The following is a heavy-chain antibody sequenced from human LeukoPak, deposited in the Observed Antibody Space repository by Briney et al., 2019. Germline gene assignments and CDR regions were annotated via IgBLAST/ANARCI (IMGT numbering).Heavy chain of an antibody. Sequence: SQTLSLTCAISGDIVSSNSAGWTWIRQSPSRGLEWLGRTYYRSKWYSDYAVSVKSRITINPDTSKNHFSLQLNSVTPEDTAVYYCARSTAGRCDYWGQGALVTVSS. CDR3: ARSTAGRCDY. CDR2: TYYRSKWYS. D-gene: IGHD2-2*01. J-gene: IGHJ4*02. CDR1: GDIVSSNSAG. V-gene: IGHV6-1*01.